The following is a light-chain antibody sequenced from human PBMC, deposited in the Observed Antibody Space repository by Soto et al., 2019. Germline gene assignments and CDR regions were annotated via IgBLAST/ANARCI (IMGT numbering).Light chain of an antibody. CDR3: QQYNTYSYT. CDR1: QSINIW. V-gene: IGKV1-5*01. Sequence: DIQMTQSPSTLSASVGDRVTITCRASQSINIWLAWYQQKPGKAPKFLIYDASSLESGVPSRFSGSGFGTEFTLTISSLQPDDFATYYCQQYNTYSYTLGQGTKVDIK. J-gene: IGKJ2*01. CDR2: DAS.